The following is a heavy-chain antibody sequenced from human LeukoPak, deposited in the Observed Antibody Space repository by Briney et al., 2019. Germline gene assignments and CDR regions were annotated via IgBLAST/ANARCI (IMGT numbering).Heavy chain of an antibody. CDR2: INHSGST. D-gene: IGHD2-2*01. V-gene: IGHV4-34*01. CDR3: ARGRGSTSCLDY. CDR1: GGSFSGYY. Sequence: PSETLSLTCAVSGGSFSGYYCSWIRQPPGKGLEWIGEINHSGSTNYNPSLKSRVTISVDTSKNQFSLKLSSVTAADTAVYYCARGRGSTSCLDYWGQGTLVTVSS. J-gene: IGHJ4*02.